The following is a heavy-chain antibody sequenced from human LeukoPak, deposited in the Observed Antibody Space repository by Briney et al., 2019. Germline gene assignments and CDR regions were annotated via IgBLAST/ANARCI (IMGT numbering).Heavy chain of an antibody. V-gene: IGHV3-21*01. J-gene: IGHJ4*02. CDR1: GFTFSSYS. Sequence: GGSLRLSCAASGFTFSSYSMNCVRQAPGKGLEWVSSISSSSSYIYYADSVKGRFTISRDNAKNSLYLQMNSLRAEDTAVYYCARDPYCSGGSCPFDYWGQGTLVTVSS. D-gene: IGHD2-15*01. CDR2: ISSSSSYI. CDR3: ARDPYCSGGSCPFDY.